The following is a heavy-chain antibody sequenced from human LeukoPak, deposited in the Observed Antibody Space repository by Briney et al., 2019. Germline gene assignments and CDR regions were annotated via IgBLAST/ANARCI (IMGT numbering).Heavy chain of an antibody. CDR3: ARVPPRYFDWLSRDDAFDI. D-gene: IGHD3-9*01. CDR2: IKQDGSEK. V-gene: IGHV3-7*01. CDR1: GFTFTSYW. J-gene: IGHJ3*02. Sequence: GGSLRLSCAASGFTFTSYWMSWVRQAPGKGLGWVANIKQDGSEKYYVDSVKGRFTISRDNAKNSLYLQMNSLRAEDTAVYYCARVPPRYFDWLSRDDAFDIWGQGTMVTVSS.